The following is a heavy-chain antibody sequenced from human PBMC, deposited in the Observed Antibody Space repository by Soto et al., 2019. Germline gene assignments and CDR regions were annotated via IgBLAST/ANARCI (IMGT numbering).Heavy chain of an antibody. D-gene: IGHD3-16*01. V-gene: IGHV4-30-4*01. CDR1: GGSISSGDYY. CDR3: ARETTFGVTTPALFDP. Sequence: ASETLSLTCTVSGGSISSGDYYWSWIRQPPGKGLEWIGYIYYSGSTYYNPSLKSRVTISVDTSKNQFSLKLSSVTAADTAVYYCARETTFGVTTPALFDPWGQGTLVTVSS. J-gene: IGHJ5*02. CDR2: IYYSGST.